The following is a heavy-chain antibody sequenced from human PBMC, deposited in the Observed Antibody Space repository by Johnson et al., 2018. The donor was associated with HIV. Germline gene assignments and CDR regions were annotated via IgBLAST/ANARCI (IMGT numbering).Heavy chain of an antibody. CDR3: AREKRGGLMITFGGPHAFDI. Sequence: VQLVESGGGLVQPGGSLRLSCAASGFTFSSYWMHWVRQAPGKGLVWVSRINSDGSSTSYADSVKGRFTLSRDNSKNTLYLQMNSLRAEDTAVYYCAREKRGGLMITFGGPHAFDIWGQGTMVTVSS. J-gene: IGHJ3*02. V-gene: IGHV3-74*01. D-gene: IGHD3-16*01. CDR1: GFTFSSYW. CDR2: INSDGSST.